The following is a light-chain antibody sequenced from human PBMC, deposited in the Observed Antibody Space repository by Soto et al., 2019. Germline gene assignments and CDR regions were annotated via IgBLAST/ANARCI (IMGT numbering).Light chain of an antibody. CDR2: ATS. V-gene: IGKV1-39*01. CDR3: QQSYSFPIT. CDR1: QSICNH. J-gene: IGKJ5*01. Sequence: DIQMTQSPSSLSASLEDRVIITCGAGQSICNHLTWYQQKPGKAPKLLIYATSSWQSGVPSRFSGSGSGTDFTLAISSLQPEDFATYYCQQSYSFPITFGRGTQLDIK.